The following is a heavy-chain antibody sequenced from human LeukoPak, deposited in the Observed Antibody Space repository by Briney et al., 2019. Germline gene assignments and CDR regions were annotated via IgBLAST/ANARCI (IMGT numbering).Heavy chain of an antibody. CDR3: ARGRTARYVFDP. V-gene: IGHV4-34*01. CDR1: GVSFSGYY. CDR2: INHSGST. D-gene: IGHD5-18*01. Sequence: SETLSLTCAVYGVSFSGYYWSWIRQPPGKGLEWIGEINHSGSTNYNPSLKSRVTISVDTSKNQFSLKLSSVTAADTAVYYCARGRTARYVFDPWGQGTLVTVSS. J-gene: IGHJ5*02.